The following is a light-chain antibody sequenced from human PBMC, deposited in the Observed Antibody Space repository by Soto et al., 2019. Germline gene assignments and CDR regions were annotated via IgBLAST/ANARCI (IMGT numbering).Light chain of an antibody. J-gene: IGLJ2*01. CDR2: DVS. CDR1: SSDVGGYNY. V-gene: IGLV2-14*01. Sequence: QSVLTQPASVSGSPGQSITISCTGTSSDVGGYNYVSWYQQHPGKAPKLMIYDVSNRPSGVSNRFSGSKSGNTASLTISWLQAEDEADYYCSSYTSSSTLVFGGGTKLTVL. CDR3: SSYTSSSTLV.